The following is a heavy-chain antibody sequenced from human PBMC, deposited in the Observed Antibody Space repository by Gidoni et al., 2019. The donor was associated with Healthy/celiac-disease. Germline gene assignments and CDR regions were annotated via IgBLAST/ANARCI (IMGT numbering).Heavy chain of an antibody. J-gene: IGHJ4*02. CDR1: GFTFSSYS. D-gene: IGHD5-12*01. CDR2: ISSSSSYI. CDR3: ARADWVATLDY. Sequence: EVQLAESGGGLLMPGGSLSLSCSASGFTFSSYSMNWVRQAPGKGLEWVSSISSSSSYIYYADSVKGRFTISRDKAKNSLYLQMNSLRAEDTAVYYCARADWVATLDYWGQGTLVTVSS. V-gene: IGHV3-21*01.